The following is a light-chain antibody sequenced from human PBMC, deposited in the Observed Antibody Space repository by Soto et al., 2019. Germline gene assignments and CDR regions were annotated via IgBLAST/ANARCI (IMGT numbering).Light chain of an antibody. J-gene: IGLJ3*02. V-gene: IGLV1-51*01. CDR1: SSNIAFNS. Sequence: QSVLTQPPSVSAAPGQKVTISCSGSSSNIAFNSVSWYQQLPGTAPRLLIYDDNKRPSGIPDRFSGSKSGTSATLGITGLQTGDEADYYCGTWDTNRSVVFGGGTKVTVL. CDR3: GTWDTNRSVV. CDR2: DDN.